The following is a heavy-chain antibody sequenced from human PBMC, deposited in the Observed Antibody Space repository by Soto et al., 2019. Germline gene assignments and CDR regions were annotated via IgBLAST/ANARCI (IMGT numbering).Heavy chain of an antibody. J-gene: IGHJ4*02. CDR3: ARGQYCSGGSCYFNPSDY. D-gene: IGHD2-15*01. V-gene: IGHV3-30*03. CDR2: ISYDGTNT. Sequence: QVQLVESGGGVVQPGRSLSLSCTASGFTFSDYGMDWVRQAPGKGLEWVAVISYDGTNTYFSDSVKGRFTISRDNSKNTLYLHVNSLRSEDTAVYYCARGQYCSGGSCYFNPSDYWGQGTLVTVSS. CDR1: GFTFSDYG.